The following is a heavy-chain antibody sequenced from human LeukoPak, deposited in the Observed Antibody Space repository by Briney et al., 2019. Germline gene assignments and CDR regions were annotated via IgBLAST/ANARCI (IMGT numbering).Heavy chain of an antibody. V-gene: IGHV3-23*01. CDR3: AKLSGYSYGYFDY. CDR2: ISGSGGST. D-gene: IGHD5-18*01. J-gene: IGHJ4*02. CDR1: RFTFSSYA. Sequence: GGSLRLSCAASRFTFSSYAMSWVRQAPGKGLEWVSAISGSGGSTYYAGSVKGRFTISRDNSKNTLFLQMNSLRAEDTAVYYCAKLSGYSYGYFDYWGQGTLVTVSS.